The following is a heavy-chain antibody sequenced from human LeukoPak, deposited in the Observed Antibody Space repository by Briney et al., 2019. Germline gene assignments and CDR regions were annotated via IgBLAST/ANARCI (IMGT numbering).Heavy chain of an antibody. CDR1: GGSISSSSYY. D-gene: IGHD3-9*01. V-gene: IGHV4-39*01. Sequence: SETLSLTCTVSGGSISSSSYYWGWIRQPPGKGLEWIGSIYYSGSTYYNPSLKSRVTISVDTSKNQFSLKLSSVTAADTAVYYCARLNLERYYDILTGWSPGIDYWGQGTLVTVSS. J-gene: IGHJ4*02. CDR3: ARLNLERYYDILTGWSPGIDY. CDR2: IYYSGST.